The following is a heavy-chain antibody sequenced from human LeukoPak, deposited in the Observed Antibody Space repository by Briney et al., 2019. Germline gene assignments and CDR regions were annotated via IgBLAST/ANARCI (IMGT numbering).Heavy chain of an antibody. CDR1: GFSFCDFG. D-gene: IGHD6-6*01. V-gene: IGHV3-48*01. CDR2: ISSSGSTL. J-gene: IGHJ6*03. Sequence: PGGSLRLACAASGFSFCDFGMNWVRQAPGKGLEWLSYISSSGSTLFYADSVKGRFTISRDNVNNSLYLQMNSLGVDDMGVYYCARGYSTSSYSHYYYYMDVGGKGPTVAVSS. CDR3: ARGYSTSSYSHYYYYMDV.